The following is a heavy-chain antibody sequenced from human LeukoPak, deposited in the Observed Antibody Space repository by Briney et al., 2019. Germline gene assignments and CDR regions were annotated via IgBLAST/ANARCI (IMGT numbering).Heavy chain of an antibody. CDR1: GFTFSSHS. Sequence: GGSLRLSCAASGFTFSSHSMNWVRQAPGKGLEWVSYISSSSTIIHYAESVKGRFTISRDDAKNSLYLQMNSLRAEDTAVYYCARVPNSSSWPKAAYYYYYGMDVWGQGTTVTVSS. CDR2: ISSSSTII. CDR3: ARVPNSSSWPKAAYYYYYGMDV. J-gene: IGHJ6*02. V-gene: IGHV3-48*01. D-gene: IGHD6-13*01.